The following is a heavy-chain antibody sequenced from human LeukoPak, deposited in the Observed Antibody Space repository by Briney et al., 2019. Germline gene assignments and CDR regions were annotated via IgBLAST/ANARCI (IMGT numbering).Heavy chain of an antibody. Sequence: PGGSLRLSCAASGFSFDDYAMHWVCQVPGKGLEWVSLILGDGSSTNYADSVKGRFTISRDNAKNSLFLQMNSLRAEDTAVYYCAKSPFKTSGFWGQGTLVTVSS. J-gene: IGHJ4*02. CDR1: GFSFDDYA. CDR3: AKSPFKTSGF. CDR2: ILGDGSST. V-gene: IGHV3-43*02. D-gene: IGHD3-9*01.